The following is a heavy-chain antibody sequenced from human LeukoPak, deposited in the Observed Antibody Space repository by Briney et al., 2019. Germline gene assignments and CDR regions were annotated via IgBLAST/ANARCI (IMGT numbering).Heavy chain of an antibody. V-gene: IGHV3-30-3*01. CDR3: ARVVAVAGTNFDY. Sequence: GGSLRLSCAASGFTFSSYAMHWVRQAPGKGLEWVAVISYDGSNKYYADSVKGRFTISRDNSKNTLYLQMNSLRAEDTAVYYCARVVAVAGTNFDYWGQGTLVTVS. CDR2: ISYDGSNK. J-gene: IGHJ4*02. D-gene: IGHD6-19*01. CDR1: GFTFSSYA.